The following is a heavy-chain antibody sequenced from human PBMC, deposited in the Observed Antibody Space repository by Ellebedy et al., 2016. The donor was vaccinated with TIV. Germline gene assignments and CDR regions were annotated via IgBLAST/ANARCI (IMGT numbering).Heavy chain of an antibody. Sequence: MPSETLSLTCTVSGGSISGYNWSWIRQPPGKGLEWIGYIYYSGSTNYSPSLKSRVTISLDTSKTQFSLKLSSVTAADTAVYYCASCPEGYYYDTSGYYFTQWGQGTLVTVSS. CDR2: IYYSGST. CDR1: GGSISGYN. CDR3: ASCPEGYYYDTSGYYFTQ. V-gene: IGHV4-59*01. J-gene: IGHJ4*02. D-gene: IGHD3-22*01.